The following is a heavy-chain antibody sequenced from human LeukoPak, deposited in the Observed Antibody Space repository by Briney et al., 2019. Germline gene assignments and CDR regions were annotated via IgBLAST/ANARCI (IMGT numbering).Heavy chain of an antibody. CDR3: ARDRSEVVVVPAIYYYYYMDV. D-gene: IGHD2-2*01. Sequence: PGGSLRLSCAASGFTFSSYWMSWVRQAPGKGLEWAANIKQDGSEKYYVDSVKGRFTISRDNAKNSLYLQMNSLRAEDTAVYYCARDRSEVVVVPAIYYYYYMDVWGKGTTVTVSS. J-gene: IGHJ6*03. CDR2: IKQDGSEK. V-gene: IGHV3-7*01. CDR1: GFTFSSYW.